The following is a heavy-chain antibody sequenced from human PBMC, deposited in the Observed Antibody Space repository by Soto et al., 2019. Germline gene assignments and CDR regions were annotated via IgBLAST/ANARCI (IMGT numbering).Heavy chain of an antibody. J-gene: IGHJ4*02. Sequence: QVQLQESGPGLVKPSDTLSLTCAVSGYSISSSNWWGWIRQPPGKGLEWIGYIYYSGTTYYNPSLKSRVTMSVDTSKYQFSLKLTSVTAVDRALHYCARREIQGPIDYWGQGTLVTVSS. CDR1: GYSISSSNW. D-gene: IGHD1-26*01. CDR3: ARREIQGPIDY. CDR2: IYYSGTT. V-gene: IGHV4-28*01.